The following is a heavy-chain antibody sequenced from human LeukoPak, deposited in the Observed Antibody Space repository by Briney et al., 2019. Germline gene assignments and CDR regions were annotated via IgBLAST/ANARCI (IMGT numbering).Heavy chain of an antibody. CDR2: IHHSGIT. D-gene: IGHD1-26*01. V-gene: IGHV4-4*02. Sequence: PSGTLSLTCAVSGGSISNSNWWSWVRQSPGKGLEWIGEIHHSGITNYNPSLKSRVTISVDTSKNQFSLKLSSVTAADTAVYYCASYHPPSGSYSYWGQGTLVTVSS. J-gene: IGHJ4*02. CDR1: GGSISNSNW. CDR3: ASYHPPSGSYSY.